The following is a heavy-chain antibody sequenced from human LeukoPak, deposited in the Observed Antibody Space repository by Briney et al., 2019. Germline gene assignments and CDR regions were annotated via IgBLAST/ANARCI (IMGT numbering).Heavy chain of an antibody. CDR3: ARDRLGYYDILTGYRPSGGYYYYYMDV. CDR1: GGSFSGYY. J-gene: IGHJ6*03. Sequence: MSSETLSLTCAVYGGSFSGYYWSWIRQPPGKGLEWIGEINHSGSTNYKPSLKSRVTMSVDTSKNQFSLKLSSVTAADTAVYYCARDRLGYYDILTGYRPSGGYYYYYMDVWGKGTTVTVSS. D-gene: IGHD3-9*01. V-gene: IGHV4-34*01. CDR2: INHSGST.